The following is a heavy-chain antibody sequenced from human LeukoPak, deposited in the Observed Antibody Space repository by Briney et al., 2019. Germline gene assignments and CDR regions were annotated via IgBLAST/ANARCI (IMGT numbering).Heavy chain of an antibody. CDR2: VSSNEGS. CDR3: ARVRSYYGSVTGKSYYFDY. V-gene: IGHV4-59*01. CDR1: GGSFSGYY. J-gene: IGHJ4*02. D-gene: IGHD3-10*01. Sequence: SETLSLTCAVYGGSFSGYYWSWIRQPPGEGLEWIGYVSSNEGSNYNPSLKSRVIILVDTSKNQFSLNLSSVTAADAAVYYCARVRSYYGSVTGKSYYFDYWGQGTLVTVSS.